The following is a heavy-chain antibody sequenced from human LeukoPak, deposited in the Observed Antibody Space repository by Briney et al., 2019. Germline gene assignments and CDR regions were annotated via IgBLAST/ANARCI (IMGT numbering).Heavy chain of an antibody. D-gene: IGHD1-26*01. Sequence: PSETLSLTCAVYGGSFSGYYWSWIRQPPGKGLEWIGEINHSGSTNYNPSLKSRVTISVDTSKNQFSLKLSSVTAADTAVYYCATLIGYSGSYKLGDWGQGTLVTVSS. CDR3: ATLIGYSGSYKLGD. J-gene: IGHJ4*02. CDR2: INHSGST. V-gene: IGHV4-34*01. CDR1: GGSFSGYY.